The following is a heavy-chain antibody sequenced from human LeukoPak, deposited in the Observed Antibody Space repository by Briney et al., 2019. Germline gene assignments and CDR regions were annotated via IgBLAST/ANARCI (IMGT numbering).Heavy chain of an antibody. Sequence: GGSLRLSCAASGFTFSSYGTHWVRQAPGRGLEWVADIWYDGSKEYYAESVKGRFTISRDNSKNTLYLQMNSLRAEDTAVYYCARANYGSESNYYYGLDVWGQGTTVTVSS. CDR3: ARANYGSESNYYYGLDV. V-gene: IGHV3-33*01. CDR1: GFTFSSYG. CDR2: IWYDGSKE. J-gene: IGHJ6*02. D-gene: IGHD3-10*01.